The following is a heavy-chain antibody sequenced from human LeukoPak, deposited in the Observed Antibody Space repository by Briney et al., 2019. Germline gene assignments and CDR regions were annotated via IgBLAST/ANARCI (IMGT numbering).Heavy chain of an antibody. Sequence: ASVKVSCKASGYTFTSYGISWVRQAPGQGLEWMGWISAYSGNTNYAQKLQGRVTMTTDTSTSTAYMELRSLRSDDTAVYYCARVEIPLGSYYYDSSGYPRDYWGQGTLVTVSS. CDR1: GYTFTSYG. CDR2: ISAYSGNT. J-gene: IGHJ4*02. V-gene: IGHV1-18*01. D-gene: IGHD3-22*01. CDR3: ARVEIPLGSYYYDSSGYPRDY.